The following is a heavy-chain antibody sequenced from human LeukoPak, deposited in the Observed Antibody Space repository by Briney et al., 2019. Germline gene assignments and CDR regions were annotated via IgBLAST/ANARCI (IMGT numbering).Heavy chain of an antibody. CDR3: AKDSGYSSGRHTYTWLEP. V-gene: IGHV3-48*01. CDR2: ISSSSNTI. J-gene: IGHJ5*02. CDR1: AFTFSTYA. Sequence: GGSLRLSCAASAFTFSTYAMNWVRQAPGKGLEWVSYISSSSNTIYYADSVKGRFTISRDNAKNSLYLQMNSLRAEDTAVYYCAKDSGYSSGRHTYTWLEPGGEGTLVTVSS. D-gene: IGHD6-19*01.